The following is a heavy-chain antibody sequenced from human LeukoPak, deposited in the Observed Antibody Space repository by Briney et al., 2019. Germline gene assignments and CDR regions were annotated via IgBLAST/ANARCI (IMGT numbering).Heavy chain of an antibody. CDR3: ARSKRYCTNGICYTNGGFDH. D-gene: IGHD2-8*01. CDR2: ISSNGGNT. Sequence: GGSLRLSCAASGFTFSSYVMHWVRQAPGRGLEYVSAISSNGGNTYYPNSVKGRFTIYRDNSKNTLYLQMGSLRAEDMAIYYCARSKRYCTNGICYTNGGFDHWGQGTLVTVSS. J-gene: IGHJ4*02. CDR1: GFTFSSYV. V-gene: IGHV3-64*01.